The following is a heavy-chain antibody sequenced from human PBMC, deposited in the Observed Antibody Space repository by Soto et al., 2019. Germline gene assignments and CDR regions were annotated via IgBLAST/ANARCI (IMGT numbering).Heavy chain of an antibody. J-gene: IGHJ6*02. D-gene: IGHD6-19*01. V-gene: IGHV3-30*18. CDR2: ISYDGSNK. CDR3: AKDRLAVAGTRTYRLYGMDV. Sequence: GGSPRLSCAASGFTFSSYGMHWVRQAPGKGLEWVAVISYDGSNKYYADSVKGRFTISRDNSKNTLYLQMNSLRAEDTAVYYCAKDRLAVAGTRTYRLYGMDVWGQGTTVTVSS. CDR1: GFTFSSYG.